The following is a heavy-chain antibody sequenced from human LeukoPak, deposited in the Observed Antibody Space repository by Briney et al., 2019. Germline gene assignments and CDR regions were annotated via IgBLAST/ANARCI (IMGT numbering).Heavy chain of an antibody. CDR1: GDSIRSSTYY. CDR3: ARRIHSSRPMHPYYYYYIDV. D-gene: IGHD2-2*01. V-gene: IGHV4-39*01. J-gene: IGHJ6*03. CDR2: FYNSGDT. Sequence: SETLSLTCTVSGDSIRSSTYYWAWIRHPPGKRLEWIGNFYNSGDTYYNPSLKSRVPISVDTSKNQVSLKVTSVTASDTAVYYCARRIHSSRPMHPYYYYYIDVWGKGTTVTVSS.